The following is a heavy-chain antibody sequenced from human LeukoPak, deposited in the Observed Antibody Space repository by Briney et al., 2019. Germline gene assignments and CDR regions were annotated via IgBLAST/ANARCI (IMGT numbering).Heavy chain of an antibody. CDR2: INTDGSTT. V-gene: IGHV3-74*01. CDR3: ARGRGGSYHY. J-gene: IGHJ4*02. Sequence: GGSLRLSCAASGFTFSNDWMHWIRQAPGKGLVWVSRINTDGSTTTYADSVKGRFTISRDNAKNTLYLQMNSLRVEDTAVYYCARGRGGSYHYWGQGTLVTVSS. D-gene: IGHD1-26*01. CDR1: GFTFSNDW.